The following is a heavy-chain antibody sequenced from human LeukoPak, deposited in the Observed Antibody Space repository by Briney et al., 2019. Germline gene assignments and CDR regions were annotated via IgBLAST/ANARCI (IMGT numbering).Heavy chain of an antibody. D-gene: IGHD3-22*01. Sequence: GGSLRLSCSASGFTFSYYSMNWVRQAPGKGLEWVASISSRSSYIYYEDSLKGRFTISRDNAKYSLYLQMNSLRAEDTAVYYCARDRLSPNNSGYHDYWGQGTLVTVSS. CDR2: ISSRSSYI. V-gene: IGHV3-21*01. CDR1: GFTFSYYS. J-gene: IGHJ4*02. CDR3: ARDRLSPNNSGYHDY.